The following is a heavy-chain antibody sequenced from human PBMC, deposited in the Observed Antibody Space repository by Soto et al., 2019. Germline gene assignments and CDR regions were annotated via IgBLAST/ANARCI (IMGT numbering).Heavy chain of an antibody. V-gene: IGHV1-69*04. CDR2: IIPVLGLP. CDR1: GGTIDTYA. CDR3: ARGGQQVVSFDS. J-gene: IGHJ4*02. Sequence: VQLVQSGAEVKKPGSSVKVSCRTSGGTIDTYAINWIRQAPGQGLDWMGRIIPVLGLPDYAPRFQGRLTITADKSSNIVYMELNSLRSEDTAVYYCARGGQQVVSFDSWGQGSLVTVSA. D-gene: IGHD6-6*01.